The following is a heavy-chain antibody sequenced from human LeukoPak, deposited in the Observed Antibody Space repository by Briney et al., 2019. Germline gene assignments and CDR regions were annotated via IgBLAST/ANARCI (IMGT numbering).Heavy chain of an antibody. CDR1: GFTFSSYA. CDR2: ISGSGGST. CDR3: AKVFCTSTNCYPKSFDS. D-gene: IGHD2-8*01. J-gene: IGHJ5*01. Sequence: GGSLRLSCAASGFTFSSYAMSWVRQAPGKGREWVSAISGSGGSTYYADSVKGRFTISRDNSKNTLYLQMNSLRAEDTAVYYCAKVFCTSTNCYPKSFDSWGQGTLVTVSA. V-gene: IGHV3-23*01.